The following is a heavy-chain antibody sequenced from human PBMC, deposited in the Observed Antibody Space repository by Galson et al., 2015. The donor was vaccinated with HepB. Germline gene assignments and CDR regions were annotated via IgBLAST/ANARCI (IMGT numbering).Heavy chain of an antibody. V-gene: IGHV3-30*04. CDR2: ISYDGSNK. CDR3: ARDQNYYFDY. CDR1: GFTFSNYA. Sequence: SLRLSCAASGFTFSNYAMHWVRQAPGKGLEWVVVISYDGSNKYYADSVKGRFTISRDNSKNTVYLQMNSLRPEDTAVYYCARDQNYYFDYWGQGTLVTVSS. D-gene: IGHD2/OR15-2a*01. J-gene: IGHJ4*02.